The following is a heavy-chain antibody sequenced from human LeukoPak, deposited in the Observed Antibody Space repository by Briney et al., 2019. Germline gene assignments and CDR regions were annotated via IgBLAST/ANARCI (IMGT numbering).Heavy chain of an antibody. Sequence: SETLSLTCTVSGDSINNYYWSWIRQPPGKGLEWIGYIYNSGSTNYNPSLKSRVTISVDTSKNQFSLNLSSVTAADTAVYYCARHDPRGEPARLGFFDYWGQGTLVTVSS. CDR3: ARHDPRGEPARLGFFDY. J-gene: IGHJ4*02. V-gene: IGHV4-59*08. D-gene: IGHD6-6*01. CDR1: GDSINNYY. CDR2: IYNSGST.